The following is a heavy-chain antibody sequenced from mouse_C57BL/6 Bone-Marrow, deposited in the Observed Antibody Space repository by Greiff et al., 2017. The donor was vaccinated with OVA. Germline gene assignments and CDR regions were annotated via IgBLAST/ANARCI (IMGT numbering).Heavy chain of an antibody. J-gene: IGHJ3*01. V-gene: IGHV1-77*01. CDR1: GYTFTDYY. CDR3: AREQTGFAY. CDR2: IGPGNGRT. Sequence: QVQLKQSGAELVKPGASVQISCKASGYTFTDYYINWVKQRPGQGLAWIGKIGPGNGRTNYNEQFQGKATLTADKASSTAYMQLSSLTSEDSAVYFCAREQTGFAYWGQGTLVTVSA. D-gene: IGHD4-1*01.